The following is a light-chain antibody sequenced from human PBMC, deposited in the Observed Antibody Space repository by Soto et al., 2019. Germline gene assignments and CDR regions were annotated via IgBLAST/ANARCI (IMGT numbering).Light chain of an antibody. CDR3: QQYGSSFFT. J-gene: IGKJ4*01. V-gene: IGKV3-20*01. CDR1: QSVSSSY. CDR2: GAS. Sequence: EIVLTQSTGTLSLSPGERATLSCRASQSVSSSYLAWYQQKPGQAPRLLIYGASSRATGIPDRFSVSGSGTDFTLTISRLEPEYFAVYYCQQYGSSFFTFGGGTKVEIK.